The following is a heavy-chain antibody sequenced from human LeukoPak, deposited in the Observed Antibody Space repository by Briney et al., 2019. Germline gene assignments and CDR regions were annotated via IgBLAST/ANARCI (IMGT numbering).Heavy chain of an antibody. V-gene: IGHV3-21*01. Sequence: GGSLRLSCAASGFTFSSYSMNWVRQAPGKGLEWVSSISSSSSYIYYADSVKGRFTISRDNAKNSLYLQMNSLRAEDTAVYYCARDPDVGWYYDFWSGVTPYYYYMDVWGKGTTVTVSS. CDR1: GFTFSSYS. D-gene: IGHD3-3*01. CDR2: ISSSSSYI. J-gene: IGHJ6*03. CDR3: ARDPDVGWYYDFWSGVTPYYYYMDV.